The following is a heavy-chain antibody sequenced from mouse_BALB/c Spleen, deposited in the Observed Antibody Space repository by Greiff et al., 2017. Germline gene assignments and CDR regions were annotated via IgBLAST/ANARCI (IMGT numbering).Heavy chain of an antibody. Sequence: EVHLVESGGGLVQPGGSRKLSCAASGFTFSSFGMHWVRQAPEKGLEWVAYISSGSSTIYYADTVKGRFTISRDNPKNTLFLQMTSLRSEDTAMYYCASLASWDWFAYWGQGTLVTVSA. V-gene: IGHV5-17*02. CDR3: ASLASWDWFAY. CDR1: GFTFSSFG. J-gene: IGHJ3*01. D-gene: IGHD4-1*01. CDR2: ISSGSSTI.